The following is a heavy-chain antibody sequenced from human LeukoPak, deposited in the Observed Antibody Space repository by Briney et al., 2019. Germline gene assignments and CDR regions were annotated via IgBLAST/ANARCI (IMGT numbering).Heavy chain of an antibody. J-gene: IGHJ4*02. CDR3: ARERGYSFDY. CDR2: IYYSGST. CDR1: GGSISSGDYY. Sequence: SETLSLTCTVSGGSISSGDYYWSWIRQPPGKGLGWIGYIYYSGSTYYNPSLKSRVTISVDTSKNQFSLKLSSVTAADTAVYYCARERGYSFDYWGQGTLVTVSS. V-gene: IGHV4-30-4*02. D-gene: IGHD5-12*01.